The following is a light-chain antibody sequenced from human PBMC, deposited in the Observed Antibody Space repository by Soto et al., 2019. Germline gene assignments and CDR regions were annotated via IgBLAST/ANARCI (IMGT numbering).Light chain of an antibody. CDR3: SSYTSSSTYVV. CDR2: DVS. Sequence: QSVLTQPASVSGSPGQSITISCTGTSSDVGGYNYVSWYQQHPGKAPKLMIYDVSNRPSGVSNRFSGSKSGNTASLTISGLQAEHEADYYCSSYTSSSTYVVFGGGTQLTVL. V-gene: IGLV2-14*01. CDR1: SSDVGGYNY. J-gene: IGLJ2*01.